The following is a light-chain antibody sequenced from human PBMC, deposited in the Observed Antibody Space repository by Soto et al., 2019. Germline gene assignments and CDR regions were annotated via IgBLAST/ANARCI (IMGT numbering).Light chain of an antibody. CDR2: LNSDGSH. V-gene: IGLV4-69*01. CDR1: SGPNSYA. J-gene: IGLJ3*02. Sequence: QLVLTHPPSASASLGASVKLTCTLSSGPNSYAIAWHQQQPAKGPRYLMKLNSDGSHSKGDGIPDRFSGSSSGAERYLTISSLQSEDEADYYCQTWSTDIRVFGGGTKVTVL. CDR3: QTWSTDIRV.